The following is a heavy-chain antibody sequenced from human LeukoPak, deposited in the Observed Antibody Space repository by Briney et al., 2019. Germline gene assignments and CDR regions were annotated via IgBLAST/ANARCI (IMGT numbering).Heavy chain of an antibody. V-gene: IGHV3-15*01. J-gene: IGHJ4*02. CDR3: TTGKYGDYYFDN. D-gene: IGHD4-17*01. CDR1: GFTFSNAW. Sequence: PGGSLRLSCAASGFTFSNAWMTWVRQPPGKGLEWVGHLKSKTDGGTTDYAATVKGRFTISRDDSKNTLYLQMNSLKTEDTAVYYCTTGKYGDYYFDNWGQGTLVTVSS. CDR2: LKSKTDGGTT.